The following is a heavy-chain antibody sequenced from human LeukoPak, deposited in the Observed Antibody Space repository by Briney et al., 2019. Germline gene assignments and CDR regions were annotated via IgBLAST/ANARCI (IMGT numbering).Heavy chain of an antibody. CDR3: VRGSTDWNGMDV. J-gene: IGHJ6*02. D-gene: IGHD3-9*01. CDR2: ISGDSHST. Sequence: GGSLRLSCAASGFTFDDYAMHWVRQAPGKGLEWVSLISGDSHSTFYADSVKGRFTISRDNAKNTLHLQMNTLGAEDTALYYCVRGSTDWNGMDVWGQGTTVTVSS. CDR1: GFTFDDYA. V-gene: IGHV3-43*02.